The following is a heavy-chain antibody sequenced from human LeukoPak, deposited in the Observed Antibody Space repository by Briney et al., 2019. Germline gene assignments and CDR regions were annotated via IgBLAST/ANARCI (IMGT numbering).Heavy chain of an antibody. D-gene: IGHD2-15*01. V-gene: IGHV3-23*01. Sequence: GGSLRLSCVVSGFTFSSYGMAWVRQAPGQGLEWVAVISVSATATNYAASVKGRYTISRDDSKNTLYLQMNSLRVEDTAAYYCVKEGGFRIPFDYWGQGTLVTVSS. J-gene: IGHJ4*02. CDR1: GFTFSSYG. CDR3: VKEGGFRIPFDY. CDR2: ISVSATAT.